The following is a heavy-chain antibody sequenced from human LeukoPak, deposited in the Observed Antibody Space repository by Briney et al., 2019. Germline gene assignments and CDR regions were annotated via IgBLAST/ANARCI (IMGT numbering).Heavy chain of an antibody. D-gene: IGHD2/OR15-2a*01. CDR1: GYTFTGYY. CDR2: ISPNSGGT. CDR3: AGSNNGTRRGDNWFDP. J-gene: IGHJ5*02. V-gene: IGHV1-2*02. Sequence: ASVKVSCKASGYTFTGYYMHWVRQAPGQGLEWMGWISPNSGGTNYAQNFQGRVTMTRDTSVSTAYMELSSLRSDDTAVYYCAGSNNGTRRGDNWFDPWGQGTLVTVSS.